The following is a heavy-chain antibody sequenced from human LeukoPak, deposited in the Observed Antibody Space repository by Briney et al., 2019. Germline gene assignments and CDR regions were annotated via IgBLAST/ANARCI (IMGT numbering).Heavy chain of an antibody. J-gene: IGHJ4*02. D-gene: IGHD3-3*01. CDR3: ARGRPKLRFLEWYFLYYFDY. CDR1: GGSFSGYY. CDR2: INHSGST. V-gene: IGHV4-34*01. Sequence: SETLPLTCAVYGGSFSGYYWSWIRQPPGKGLEWIGEINHSGSTNYNPSLKSRVTISVDTSKNQFSLKLSSVTAADTAVYYCARGRPKLRFLEWYFLYYFDYWGQGTLVTVSS.